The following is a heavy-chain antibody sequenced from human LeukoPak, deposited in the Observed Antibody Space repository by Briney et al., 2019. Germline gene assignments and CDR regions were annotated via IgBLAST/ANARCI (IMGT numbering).Heavy chain of an antibody. Sequence: PGGSLRLSCAASGFTFSSYWMHWVRQAPGKGLEWVSRINSDGSSKSYADSVKGRFTISRDNAKNTLYLQMNSLRAEDRAVYYCAREAYCGGDCYPHPFDYWGQGTLVTVSS. CDR2: INSDGSSK. V-gene: IGHV3-74*01. J-gene: IGHJ4*02. CDR1: GFTFSSYW. CDR3: AREAYCGGDCYPHPFDY. D-gene: IGHD2-21*02.